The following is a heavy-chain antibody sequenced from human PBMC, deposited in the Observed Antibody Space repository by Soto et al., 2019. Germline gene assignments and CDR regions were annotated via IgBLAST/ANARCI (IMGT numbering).Heavy chain of an antibody. V-gene: IGHV1-8*01. CDR3: ARGVSAGVDY. CDR2: MEPSSGRT. D-gene: IGHD1-26*01. Sequence: ASVKVSCKASGYSFTSLDITWVRQTAGQGLEWMGWMEPSSGRTGFAQKFQGRVAMTRDTSINTAYMELATLTSDDTAFYYCARGVSAGVDYWGQGTLVTVSS. CDR1: GYSFTSLD. J-gene: IGHJ4*02.